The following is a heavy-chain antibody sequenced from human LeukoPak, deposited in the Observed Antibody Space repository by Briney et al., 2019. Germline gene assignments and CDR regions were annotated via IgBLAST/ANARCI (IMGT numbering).Heavy chain of an antibody. CDR2: IYYSGST. CDR1: GGSISSSIYY. J-gene: IGHJ6*03. V-gene: IGHV4-39*07. Sequence: PSETLSLTCTVSGGSISSSIYYWGWIRQSPGKGLEWIGSIYYSGSTYYNPSLKSRVTISVDTSKNQFSLKLSSVTAADTAVYYCARGGLSYYYMDVWGKGTTVTVSS. CDR3: ARGGLSYYYMDV.